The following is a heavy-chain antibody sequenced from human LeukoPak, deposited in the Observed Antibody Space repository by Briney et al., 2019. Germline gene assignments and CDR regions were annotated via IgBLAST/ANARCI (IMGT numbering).Heavy chain of an antibody. CDR2: ISSSSSTI. CDR1: GFTFSSYS. Sequence: GGSLRLSCAASGFTFSSYSMNWVRQAPGKGLEWVSYISSSSSTIYYADSVKGRFTISRDNAKNSLYLQMNSLRAEDTALYYCAKDIWRYSYGSLDYWGQGTLVTVSS. J-gene: IGHJ4*02. V-gene: IGHV3-48*04. CDR3: AKDIWRYSYGSLDY. D-gene: IGHD5-18*01.